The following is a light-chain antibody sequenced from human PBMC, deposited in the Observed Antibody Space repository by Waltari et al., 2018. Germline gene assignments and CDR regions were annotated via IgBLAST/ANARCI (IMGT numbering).Light chain of an antibody. CDR2: DAS. Sequence: SCRASPSVSSKLAREQQVPGQAPRLLIYDASTRATAIPARFTAGGSGTEFTLSISSLQSEDFAVYYCQQYNQWPRTFGQGTKVEIK. J-gene: IGKJ1*01. CDR1: PSVSSK. CDR3: QQYNQWPRT. V-gene: IGKV3-15*01.